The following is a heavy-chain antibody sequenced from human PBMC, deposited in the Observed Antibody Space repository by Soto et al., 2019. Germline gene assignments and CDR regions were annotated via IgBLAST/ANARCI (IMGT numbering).Heavy chain of an antibody. D-gene: IGHD2-15*01. CDR3: ARGHPRCSGGSCSDYYYGMDV. CDR1: GGSFSGYY. Sequence: SETLSRTCAVCGGSFSGYYWSWIRQPPGKGLEWIGEINHSGSTNYNPSLKSRVTISVDTSKNQFSLKLSSVTAADTAVYYCARGHPRCSGGSCSDYYYGMDVWGQGTTVTVSS. CDR2: INHSGST. J-gene: IGHJ6*02. V-gene: IGHV4-34*01.